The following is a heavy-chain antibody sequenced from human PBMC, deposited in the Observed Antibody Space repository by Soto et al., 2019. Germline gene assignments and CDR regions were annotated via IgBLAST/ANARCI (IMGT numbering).Heavy chain of an antibody. V-gene: IGHV3-9*01. J-gene: IGHJ5*01. CDR1: GFSGFAFDDYA. D-gene: IGHD5-12*01. CDR3: AKASDIVAPGFYS. Sequence: PGGSLRLSCVDSGFSGFAFDDYAMHWVRQRPGKGLEWVSGISWDGGSLDYADSVKGRFIISRDNAKQSLYMQMNSLRPEDTALYFCAKASDIVAPGFYSWGQGTLVTVSS. CDR2: ISWDGGSL.